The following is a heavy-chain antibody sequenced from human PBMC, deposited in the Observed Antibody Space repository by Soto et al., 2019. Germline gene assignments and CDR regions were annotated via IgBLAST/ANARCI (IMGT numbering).Heavy chain of an antibody. CDR1: GLTFRTSG. D-gene: IGHD6-19*01. V-gene: IGHV3-30*18. CDR3: ANLAVAREPDY. CDR2: ISYDEKDE. Sequence: QVQLVESGGGVVQPGGSLRLSCAASGLTFRTSGMHWVRQAPGKGLEWVAFISYDEKDERYADSVKGRFTISRDNSKNTLYLQMHSLRREDTAVYYCANLAVAREPDYWGQGTLVSVSS. J-gene: IGHJ4*02.